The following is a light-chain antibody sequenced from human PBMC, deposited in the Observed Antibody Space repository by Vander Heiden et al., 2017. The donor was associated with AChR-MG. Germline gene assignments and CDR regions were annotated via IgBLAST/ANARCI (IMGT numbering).Light chain of an antibody. Sequence: QSALTQPASVAGSPGQSITISCTGTSSDVGSYNFVSWYQQHPGKAPRHIIYGIDKRPLGVSSRFSGSKSGNTASLTISELQPEDEADYYCCSYAATTTPVVLGGGTKVTVL. CDR2: GID. J-gene: IGLJ2*01. CDR3: CSYAATTTPVV. V-gene: IGLV2-23*02. CDR1: SSDVGSYNF.